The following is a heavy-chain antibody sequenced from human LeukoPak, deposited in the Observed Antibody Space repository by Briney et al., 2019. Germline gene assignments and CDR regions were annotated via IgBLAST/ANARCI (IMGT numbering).Heavy chain of an antibody. CDR1: GFTFSDYY. CDR3: ARDLIGGYNGGYFDS. D-gene: IGHD5-24*01. J-gene: IGHJ4*02. CDR2: ISSSNSYI. V-gene: IGHV3-11*06. Sequence: KPGGSLRLSCAASGFTFSDYYMSWIRQAPGKGLEWVSSISSSNSYIYYADSVKGRFTISKDDAKNSLSLHMNSLRAEDTAVYYCARDLIGGYNGGYFDSWGQGILVTVSS.